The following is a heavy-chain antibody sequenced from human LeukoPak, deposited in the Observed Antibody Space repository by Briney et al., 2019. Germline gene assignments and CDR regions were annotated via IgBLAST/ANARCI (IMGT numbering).Heavy chain of an antibody. CDR1: GFTFGDYA. D-gene: IGHD3-10*01. J-gene: IGHJ4*02. Sequence: GGSLRLSCTASGFTFGDYAMSWVRQAPGKGLEWVGFIRSKAYGGTTECAASVKGRFTISRDDSKSIAYLQMNSLKTEDTAVYYCTRSRGVIITFFDYWGQGTLVTVSS. CDR2: IRSKAYGGTT. V-gene: IGHV3-49*04. CDR3: TRSRGVIITFFDY.